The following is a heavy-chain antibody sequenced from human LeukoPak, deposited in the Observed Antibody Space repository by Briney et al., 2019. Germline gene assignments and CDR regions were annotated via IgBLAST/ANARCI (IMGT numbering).Heavy chain of an antibody. Sequence: GASVKLSCTASGYTFTGYYMHWVRQAPGQGLEWMGWINPNSGGTNYAQKFQGRVTMTRDTSISTAYMELSRLRSDDTAVYYCARYNGYTHVDYWGQGTLVTVSS. CDR2: INPNSGGT. D-gene: IGHD5-18*01. CDR3: ARYNGYTHVDY. J-gene: IGHJ4*02. CDR1: GYTFTGYY. V-gene: IGHV1-2*02.